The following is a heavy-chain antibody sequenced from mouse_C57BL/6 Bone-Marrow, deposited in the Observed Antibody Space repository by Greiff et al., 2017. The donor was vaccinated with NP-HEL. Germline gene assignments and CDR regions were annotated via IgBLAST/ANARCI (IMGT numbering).Heavy chain of an antibody. CDR3: ARDGY. CDR2: IDPSDSYT. Sequence: VQLVESGAELVRPGTSVKLSCKASGYTFTSYWMHWVKQRPGQGLEWIGVIDPSDSYTNYNQKFKGKATLTVDTSSSTAYMQLSSLTSEDSAVYYCARDGYWGQGTTLTVSS. V-gene: IGHV1-59*01. CDR1: GYTFTSYW. J-gene: IGHJ2*01.